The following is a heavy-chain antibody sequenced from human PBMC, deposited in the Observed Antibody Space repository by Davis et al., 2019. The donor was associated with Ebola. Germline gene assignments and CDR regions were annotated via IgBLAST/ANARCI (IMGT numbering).Heavy chain of an antibody. D-gene: IGHD4-17*01. V-gene: IGHV3-7*01. Sequence: GGSLRLSCAASGFSLSSYWMTWVRQAPGKGLEWVANIKQDGSEKYYVDSVKGRFTISRDNAKNSLYLQMNSLRAEDTAVYYCARAGTTVTTGWMDVWGQGTTVTVSS. CDR2: IKQDGSEK. CDR1: GFSLSSYW. J-gene: IGHJ6*02. CDR3: ARAGTTVTTGWMDV.